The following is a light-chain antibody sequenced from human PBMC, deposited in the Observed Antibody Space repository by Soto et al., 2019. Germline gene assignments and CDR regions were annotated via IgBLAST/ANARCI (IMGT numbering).Light chain of an antibody. J-gene: IGLJ2*01. CDR3: SSYAGGNNLL. CDR1: ISDVGGYNY. V-gene: IGLV2-8*01. Sequence: QSALTQPASVSGSPGQSITISCTGTISDVGGYNYVSWYQQHPDKAPKLMISDVSKRPSGVPDRFSGSKSGNTASLTVSGLQAEDEADYYCSSYAGGNNLLFGGGTKLTVL. CDR2: DVS.